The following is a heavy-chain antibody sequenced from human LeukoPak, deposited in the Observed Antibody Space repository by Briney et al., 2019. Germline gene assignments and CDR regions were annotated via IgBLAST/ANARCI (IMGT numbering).Heavy chain of an antibody. J-gene: IGHJ4*02. CDR2: IIPIFGTA. CDR1: GGTFSSYA. Sequence: PVKVSCKASGGTFSSYAISWVRQAPGQGLEWMGGIIPIFGTANYAQKFQGRVTITADESTSTAYMELSSLRSEDTAVYYCARDGGEGYPLDYWGQGTLVTVSS. CDR3: ARDGGEGYPLDY. D-gene: IGHD3-10*01. V-gene: IGHV1-69*13.